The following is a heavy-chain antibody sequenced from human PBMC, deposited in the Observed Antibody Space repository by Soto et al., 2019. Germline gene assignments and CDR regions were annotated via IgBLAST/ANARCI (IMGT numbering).Heavy chain of an antibody. CDR1: GFSLSNARMG. D-gene: IGHD1-26*01. V-gene: IGHV2-26*01. J-gene: IGHJ4*02. CDR3: ARIVVVGATKVRGGYFDY. Sequence: QVTLKESGPVLVKPTETLTLTCTVSGFSLSNARMGVSWIRQPPGKALEWLAHIFSNDEKSYSTSLKSRLTISKDTSKSQVVLTMTNMDPVDTATYYCARIVVVGATKVRGGYFDYWGQGTLVTVSS. CDR2: IFSNDEK.